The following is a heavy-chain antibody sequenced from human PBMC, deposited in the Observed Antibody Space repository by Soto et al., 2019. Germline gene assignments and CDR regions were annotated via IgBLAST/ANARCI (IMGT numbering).Heavy chain of an antibody. V-gene: IGHV1-18*04. CDR1: GERFTTYG. CDR3: ARWAGQVRDYGGPFDY. D-gene: IGHD4-17*01. Sequence: SVKVSCKASGERFTTYGISWVRQAPGQGLEWMGWISTYNTNTNYAPKFQGRLLLTTDTSTTTAHMELRSLRPDDTAVYYCARWAGQVRDYGGPFDYWGQGTLVTVSS. J-gene: IGHJ4*02. CDR2: ISTYNTNT.